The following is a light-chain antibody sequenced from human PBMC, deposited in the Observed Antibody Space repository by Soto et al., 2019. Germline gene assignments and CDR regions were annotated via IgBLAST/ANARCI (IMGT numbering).Light chain of an antibody. CDR2: GAS. J-gene: IGKJ4*01. V-gene: IGKV3-15*01. Sequence: EIVMTQSPATLSVSPGERATLSCGASQSVSSNLAWYQQKPGQGPRLLIYGASSRATGIPARFSGSGSATEFTLTITYLQPEDFATYYCQQGYSIHALTFGGGTKVDIK. CDR3: QQGYSIHALT. CDR1: QSVSSN.